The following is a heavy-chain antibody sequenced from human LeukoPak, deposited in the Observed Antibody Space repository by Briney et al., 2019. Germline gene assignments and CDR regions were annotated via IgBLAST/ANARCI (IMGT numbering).Heavy chain of an antibody. D-gene: IGHD3-10*01. V-gene: IGHV3-53*01. CDR1: GFTVSSSY. Sequence: GGSLRLSCAASGFTVSSSYMTWVHQAPGKGLEWVSVIRSGGSTVYADSVKGRFTISRDNSKNTLYLQLNSLRAEDTAVYYCAREGSGRTAYNDGLDVWGQGTMVTVSS. CDR2: IRSGGST. CDR3: AREGSGRTAYNDGLDV. J-gene: IGHJ3*01.